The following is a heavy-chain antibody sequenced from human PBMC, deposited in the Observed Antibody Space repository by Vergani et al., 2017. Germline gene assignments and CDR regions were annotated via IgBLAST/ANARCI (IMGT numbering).Heavy chain of an antibody. Sequence: EVQLVESGGGLVQPGGSLRLSCAASGSTFSSYSRNWVRQAPGKGLEWVSYISSSSSTIYYADSVMGRVTISRDNAKNSLYLQMNSLRAEDTAVYYCARVGVGWYYFDDWGQGTLVTVSS. CDR1: GSTFSSYS. CDR3: ARVGVGWYYFDD. J-gene: IGHJ4*02. V-gene: IGHV3-48*01. D-gene: IGHD1-26*01. CDR2: ISSSSSTI.